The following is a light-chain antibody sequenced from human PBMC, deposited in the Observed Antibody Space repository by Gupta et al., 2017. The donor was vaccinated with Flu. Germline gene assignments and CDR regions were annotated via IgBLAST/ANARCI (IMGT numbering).Light chain of an antibody. CDR3: AAWDDSLNGDV. V-gene: IGLV1-44*01. J-gene: IGLJ1*01. CDR1: NN. Sequence: NNVNWYLQRPGTAPKLLIYNDNQRPSGVPDRISGSKSGTSASLAISGLHSEDEADYYCAAWDDSLNGDVFGTGTKVTVL. CDR2: NDN.